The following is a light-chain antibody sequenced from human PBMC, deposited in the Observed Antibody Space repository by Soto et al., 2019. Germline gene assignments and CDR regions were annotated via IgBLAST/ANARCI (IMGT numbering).Light chain of an antibody. Sequence: QSALPQPASVSGSPGQSITISCTGTSSDIGGYNYVSWYQQHPGKAPKLMIYEVSNRTSGLSNRFSGSKSGNTASLTIAGLPAEDEADYDCTSYTSGSTNYVFGTRTKLTVL. CDR1: SSDIGGYNY. CDR3: TSYTSGSTNYV. J-gene: IGLJ1*01. V-gene: IGLV2-14*01. CDR2: EVS.